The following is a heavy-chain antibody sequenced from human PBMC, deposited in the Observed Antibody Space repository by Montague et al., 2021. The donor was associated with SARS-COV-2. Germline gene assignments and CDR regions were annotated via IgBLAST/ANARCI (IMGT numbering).Heavy chain of an antibody. D-gene: IGHD3-22*01. CDR3: ARHGYYETYDAFDI. V-gene: IGHV4-39*01. CDR2: IYYTGST. J-gene: IGHJ3*02. Sequence: SETLSLTCTVSGGSISSSSYYWGWICQPPGKGLEWIWSIYYTGSTYYNPSRKSRVTISVDTTKNQFSLNLSSVTAADTAVYYCARHGYYETYDAFDIWGQGTMVTVSS. CDR1: GGSISSSSYY.